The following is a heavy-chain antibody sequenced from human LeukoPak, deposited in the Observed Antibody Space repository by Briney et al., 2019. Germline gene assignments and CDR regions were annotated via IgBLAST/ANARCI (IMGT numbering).Heavy chain of an antibody. J-gene: IGHJ5*02. CDR3: ARSLGVVLPAAINNWFDP. V-gene: IGHV1-2*02. D-gene: IGHD2-2*02. CDR1: GYTFTGYY. Sequence: ASVKVSCKASGYTFTGYYMHWVRQAPGQGLEWMGWINPNSGGTNYAQKFQGRVTMTRDTSISTAYMELSRLRSDDTAVYYCARSLGVVLPAAINNWFDPWGQGTLVTVSS. CDR2: INPNSGGT.